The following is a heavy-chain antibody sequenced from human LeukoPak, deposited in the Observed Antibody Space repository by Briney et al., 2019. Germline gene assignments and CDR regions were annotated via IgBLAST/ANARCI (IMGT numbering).Heavy chain of an antibody. CDR2: IKRKIDGGTT. CDR1: GFTFSDAW. Sequence: AGSLRLSCAASGFTFSDAWMSWVRQAPGKGLEWVGRIKRKIDGGTTDYAAPVKGRFTISRDDSKNTLYLQMNSLKTEDTAVYYCTTLTMVRGVIGGNWFDLWGQGTLVTVSS. J-gene: IGHJ5*02. D-gene: IGHD3-10*01. CDR3: TTLTMVRGVIGGNWFDL. V-gene: IGHV3-15*01.